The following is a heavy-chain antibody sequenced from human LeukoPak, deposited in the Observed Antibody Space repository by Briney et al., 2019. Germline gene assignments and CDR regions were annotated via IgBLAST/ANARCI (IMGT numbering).Heavy chain of an antibody. D-gene: IGHD3-3*01. CDR2: IKQDGSEK. CDR1: GFIFSSYW. J-gene: IGHJ4*02. Sequence: GGSLRLSCAASGFIFSSYWMSWVRQAPGKGLEWVANIKQDGSEKYYVDSVKGRFTISRDNAKNSLYLQMNSLRAEDTAVYYCARGDPIYDFWSGGDHWGQGSLVSVSS. V-gene: IGHV3-7*01. CDR3: ARGDPIYDFWSGGDH.